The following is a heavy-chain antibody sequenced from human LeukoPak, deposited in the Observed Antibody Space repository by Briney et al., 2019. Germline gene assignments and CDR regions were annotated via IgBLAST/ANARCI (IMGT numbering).Heavy chain of an antibody. V-gene: IGHV3-33*01. J-gene: IGHJ4*02. CDR2: IWYDGSNK. CDR3: ARARGPYCRSTSCSPCGY. D-gene: IGHD2-2*01. CDR1: GFTFSSYG. Sequence: PGGSLRLSCAASGFTFSSYGMHWVRQAPGKGLEWVAVIWYDGSNKYYADSVKGRFTISRDNSKNTLYLQMNSLRAEDTAVYYCARARGPYCRSTSCSPCGYWGQGTLVTVSS.